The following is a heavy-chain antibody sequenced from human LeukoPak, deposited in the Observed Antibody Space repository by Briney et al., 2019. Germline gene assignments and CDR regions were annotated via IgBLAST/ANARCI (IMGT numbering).Heavy chain of an antibody. D-gene: IGHD1-26*01. CDR2: MIPIFGTA. V-gene: IGHV1-69*05. CDR3: ARDYGEWGRYYFDY. J-gene: IGHJ4*02. Sequence: ASVKVSCKASGGTFSSYAISWVRQAPGQGLEWMGRMIPIFGTANYAQKFQGRVTITTDESTSTAYMELSSLRSEDTAVYYCARDYGEWGRYYFDYWGQGTLVTVSS. CDR1: GGTFSSYA.